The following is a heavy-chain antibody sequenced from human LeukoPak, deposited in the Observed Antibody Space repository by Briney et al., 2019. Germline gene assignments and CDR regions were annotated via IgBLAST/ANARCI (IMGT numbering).Heavy chain of an antibody. CDR1: GFTVSSNY. D-gene: IGHD3-9*01. J-gene: IGHJ4*02. CDR2: IKSKTDGGTT. V-gene: IGHV3-15*01. CDR3: TTAFPGLLRYFDWLLTNPDY. Sequence: PGGSLRLSCAASGFTVSSNYMSWVRQAPGKGLEWVGRIKSKTDGGTTDYAAPVKGRFTISRDDSKNTLYLQMNSLKTEDTAVYYCTTAFPGLLRYFDWLLTNPDYWGQGTLVTVSS.